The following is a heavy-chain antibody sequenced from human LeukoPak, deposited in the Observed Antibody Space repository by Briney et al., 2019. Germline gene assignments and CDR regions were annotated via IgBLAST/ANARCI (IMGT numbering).Heavy chain of an antibody. CDR2: SRNGG. D-gene: IGHD5-12*01. Sequence: GGSLRLSCSASGFSLIGYDMLWARQAPGKGLEWWAFSRNGGYYAESVRGRFTISTDNSKNTLYLHMNSLRPEDTAMYYCAKDGQLAYWGQGTLVTVSS. CDR3: AKDGQLAY. CDR1: GFSLIGYD. V-gene: IGHV3-30*02. J-gene: IGHJ4*02.